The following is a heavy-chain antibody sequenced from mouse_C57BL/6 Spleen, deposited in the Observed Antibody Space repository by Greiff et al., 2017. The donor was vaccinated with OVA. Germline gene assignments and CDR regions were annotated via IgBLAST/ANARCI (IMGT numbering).Heavy chain of an antibody. CDR3: ARGDDGYYMYYFDY. CDR1: GYTFTSYD. V-gene: IGHV1-85*01. J-gene: IGHJ2*01. D-gene: IGHD2-3*01. Sequence: QVQLKESGPELVKPGASVKLSCKASGYTFTSYDINWVKQRPGQGLEWIGWIYPRDGSTKYNEKFKGKATLTVDTSSSTAYMELHSLTSEDSAVYFCARGDDGYYMYYFDYWGQGTTLTVSS. CDR2: IYPRDGST.